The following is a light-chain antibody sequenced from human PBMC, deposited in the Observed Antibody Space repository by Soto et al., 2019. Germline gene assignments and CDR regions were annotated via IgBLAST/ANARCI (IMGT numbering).Light chain of an antibody. CDR2: GAS. CDR1: QSVSSS. V-gene: IGKV3-15*01. CDR3: QQYNNWPPVT. Sequence: MTRSPATLSVTQGERATLSCRASQSVSSSLAWYQQKPGQAPRLLIYGASSRATGIPARFSGSGSGTEFTLTVSSLQSEDFAVYDCQQYNNWPPVTFGQGRLL. J-gene: IGKJ5*01.